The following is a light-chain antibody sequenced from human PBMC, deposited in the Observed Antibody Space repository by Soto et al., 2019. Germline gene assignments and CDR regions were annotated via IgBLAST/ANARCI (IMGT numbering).Light chain of an antibody. CDR2: RAS. CDR3: HQYHTGLRT. V-gene: IGKV3-15*01. Sequence: TVMTQSPATLSMSPGDRAALSCRASLNVATNMAWYQQKPGQAPRLLIYRASIRATVVPARFTGSGSGTEFTLTIHNLQSEDFAVYSSHQYHTGLRTFGLGTRV. J-gene: IGKJ1*01. CDR1: LNVATN.